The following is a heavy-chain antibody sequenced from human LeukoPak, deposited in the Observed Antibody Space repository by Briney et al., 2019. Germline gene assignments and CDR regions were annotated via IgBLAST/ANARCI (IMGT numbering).Heavy chain of an antibody. CDR2: INPNSGGT. V-gene: IGHV1-2*06. CDR1: GYTFTGYY. J-gene: IGHJ3*02. CDR3: ARDLAYAFDI. Sequence: ASVKVSCKASGYTFTGYYMHWVRQAPGQGLEWMGRINPNSGGTNYAQNVQGRVTMTGDTYINTAYMELSRLRSDDTAVYYRARDLAYAFDIWGQGTVVTVSS.